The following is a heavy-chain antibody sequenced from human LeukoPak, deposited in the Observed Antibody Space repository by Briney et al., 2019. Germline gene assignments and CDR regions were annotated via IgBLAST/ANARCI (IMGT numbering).Heavy chain of an antibody. CDR3: ARERLRHDYGDYPYFDY. D-gene: IGHD4-17*01. CDR1: GGTFSSYA. J-gene: IGHJ4*02. V-gene: IGHV1-69*05. CDR2: IIPIFGTA. Sequence: SVKVSCXASGGTFSSYAISWVRQAPGQGLEWMGGIIPIFGTANYAQKFQGRVTITTDESTSTAYMELSSLRSEDTAVYYCARERLRHDYGDYPYFDYWGQGTLVTVSS.